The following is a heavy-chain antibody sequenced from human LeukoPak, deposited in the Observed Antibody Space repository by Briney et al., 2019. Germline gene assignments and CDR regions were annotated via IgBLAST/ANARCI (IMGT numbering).Heavy chain of an antibody. CDR1: GFTFSTYA. CDR2: VSTNGGTT. V-gene: IGHV3-64*04. J-gene: IGHJ4*02. CDR3: ARDLNPPDY. Sequence: GGSLRLSCSASGFTFSTYAMHWVRQAPGKGLEYVSAVSTNGGTTDYADSVKGRFTISRDNSKNTLYLQMNSLRAEDTAVYYCARDLNPPDYWGQGTLVTVSS.